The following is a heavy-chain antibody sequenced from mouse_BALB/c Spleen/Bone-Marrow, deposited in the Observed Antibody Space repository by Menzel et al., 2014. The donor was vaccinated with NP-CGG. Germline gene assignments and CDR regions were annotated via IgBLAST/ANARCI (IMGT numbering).Heavy chain of an antibody. CDR2: INPIRGYT. J-gene: IGHJ2*01. D-gene: IGHD1-1*01. Sequence: QVQLQQSAAELARPGASVKMSCKASGYTFTSNTIQWDKQRPGQGLEWIGYINPIRGYTDYNQKFKDKTTLTADKSSNTAYMQLSSLTSEDPAVYYCAREATYYAYFDYWGQGTILTVSS. CDR1: GYTFTSNT. V-gene: IGHV1-4*02. CDR3: AREATYYAYFDY.